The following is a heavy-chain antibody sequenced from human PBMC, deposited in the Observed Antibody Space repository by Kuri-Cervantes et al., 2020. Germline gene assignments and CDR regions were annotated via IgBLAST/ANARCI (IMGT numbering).Heavy chain of an antibody. D-gene: IGHD3-3*01. CDR2: IYYSGST. V-gene: IGHV4-30-4*01. J-gene: IGHJ4*02. Sequence: SETLSLTCTVSGGSISSGDYYWSWIRQPPGKGLEWIGYIYYSGSTYYNPSLKSRVTISVDTSKNQFSLKLSSVTAADTAVYYCARVLVRYDWIYFDYWDQGTLVTVSS. CDR3: ARVLVRYDWIYFDY. CDR1: GGSISSGDYY.